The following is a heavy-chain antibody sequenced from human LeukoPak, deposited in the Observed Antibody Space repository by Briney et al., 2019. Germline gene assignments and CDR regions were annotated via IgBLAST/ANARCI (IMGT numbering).Heavy chain of an antibody. D-gene: IGHD5/OR15-5a*01. CDR3: ARANRVSLYYFDY. V-gene: IGHV4-4*02. CDR1: GGSISSSNW. Sequence: SGTLSLTCAVSGGSISSSNWWSWIRQPPGKGLEWIGEIYHSGSTNYNPSLKSRVTISVDTSKNQFSLKLSSVTAADTAVYYCARANRVSLYYFDYWGQGTLVTVSS. CDR2: IYHSGST. J-gene: IGHJ4*02.